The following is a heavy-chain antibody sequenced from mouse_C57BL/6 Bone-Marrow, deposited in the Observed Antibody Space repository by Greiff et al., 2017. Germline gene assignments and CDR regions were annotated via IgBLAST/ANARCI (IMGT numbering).Heavy chain of an antibody. V-gene: IGHV5-6*02. CDR1: GFTFSSYG. CDR3: ARRGIYYDPYFDY. CDR2: ISSGGSYT. J-gene: IGHJ2*01. D-gene: IGHD2-4*01. Sequence: EVKLMESGGDLVKPGGSLKLSCAASGFTFSSYGMSWVRQTPDKRLEWVATISSGGSYTYYPDSVKGRFTISRDNAKNTLYLQMSSLKSEDTAMYYCARRGIYYDPYFDYWGQGTTLTVSS.